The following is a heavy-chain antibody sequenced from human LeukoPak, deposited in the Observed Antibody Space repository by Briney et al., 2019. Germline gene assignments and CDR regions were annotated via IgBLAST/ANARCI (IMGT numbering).Heavy chain of an antibody. CDR2: IHSVGYT. CDR1: GGSLSGSY. Sequence: PSETLSLTRSISGGSLSGSYRTWIRQPPGQGLEWIAYIHSVGYTNYNPSLKSRVTISVDTSNSRFSLNLTSVTAADTAVYYCARLPGIAAVWGQGTLVSVSS. CDR3: ARLPGIAAV. V-gene: IGHV4-4*08. D-gene: IGHD6-13*01. J-gene: IGHJ1*01.